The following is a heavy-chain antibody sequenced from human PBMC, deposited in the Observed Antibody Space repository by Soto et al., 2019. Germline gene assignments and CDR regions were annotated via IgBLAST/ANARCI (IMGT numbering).Heavy chain of an antibody. V-gene: IGHV3-23*01. Sequence: PGGSLRLSCAASGFTFSSYAMSWVRQAPGKGLEWVSAISGRCGSTYYADSVKGRFTISRDNSKNTLYLQMNSLRAEDTAVYYCAKIGIVVVTATRTYYFDYWGQGTLVTVSS. J-gene: IGHJ4*02. CDR3: AKIGIVVVTATRTYYFDY. D-gene: IGHD2-21*02. CDR1: GFTFSSYA. CDR2: ISGRCGST.